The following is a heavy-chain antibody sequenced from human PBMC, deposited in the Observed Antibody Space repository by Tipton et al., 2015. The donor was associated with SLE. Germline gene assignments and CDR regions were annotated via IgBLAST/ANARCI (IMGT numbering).Heavy chain of an antibody. CDR1: GYTFTSYY. J-gene: IGHJ3*02. Sequence: QLVQSGAEVKKPGASVKVSCKASGYTFTSYYMHWVRQAPGQGLEWMGIINPSGGSTSYAQKFQGRVTMTRDTSTSTVYMELSSLRTEDTAVYYCAKDRITGTNGGYAFDIWGQGTMVTVSS. CDR2: INPSGGST. D-gene: IGHD1-7*01. CDR3: AKDRITGTNGGYAFDI. V-gene: IGHV1-46*01.